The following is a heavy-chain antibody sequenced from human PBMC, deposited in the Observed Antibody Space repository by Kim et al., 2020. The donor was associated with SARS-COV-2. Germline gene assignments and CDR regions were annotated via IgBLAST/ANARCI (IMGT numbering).Heavy chain of an antibody. V-gene: IGHV1-18*01. CDR2: ISAYNGNT. D-gene: IGHD6-6*01. Sequence: ASVKVSCTCSVYTFTNYGINWVRQAPGQGVEWMGWISAYNGNTNYAQKLQGRVTMTADTSTSTAYMELRSLRSDDTAVYYCASDPPPLGSSSLDYWGQGTLVTVSS. CDR3: ASDPPPLGSSSLDY. J-gene: IGHJ4*02. CDR1: VYTFTNYG.